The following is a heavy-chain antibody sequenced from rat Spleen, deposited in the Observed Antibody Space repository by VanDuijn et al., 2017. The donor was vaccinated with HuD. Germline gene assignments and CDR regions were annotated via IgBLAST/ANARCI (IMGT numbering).Heavy chain of an antibody. V-gene: IGHV5-7*01. CDR1: GFTFSDYY. D-gene: IGHD1-2*01. CDR3: ARHADYSTYILDG. CDR2: ISYDGGST. J-gene: IGHJ2*01. Sequence: EVQLVESGGGLVQPGRSLKLSCAASGFTFSDYYMAWVRQAPTQGLEWVASISYDGGSTFYRDSVKGRFTISRDNATSTLYLQMDSLRSEDTATYYCARHADYSTYILDGWGQGVMVTVSS.